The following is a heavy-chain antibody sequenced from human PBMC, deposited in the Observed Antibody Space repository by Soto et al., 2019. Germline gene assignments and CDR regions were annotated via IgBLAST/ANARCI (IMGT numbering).Heavy chain of an antibody. CDR1: GGSISSGGYY. CDR2: IYYSGST. D-gene: IGHD3-22*01. CDR3: ARLTYYYDSSGQGAFDI. J-gene: IGHJ3*02. V-gene: IGHV4-30-4*01. Sequence: PSETLSLTCTVSGGSISSGGYYWSWIRQPPGKGLEWIGYIYYSGSTYYNPSLKSRVTISVDTSKNQFSLKLSSVTAADTAVYYCARLTYYYDSSGQGAFDIWGQGTMVTVSS.